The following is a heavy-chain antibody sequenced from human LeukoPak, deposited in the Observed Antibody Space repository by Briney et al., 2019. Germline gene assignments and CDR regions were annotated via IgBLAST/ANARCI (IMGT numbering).Heavy chain of an antibody. CDR1: GGSISSSSFY. CDR3: AAVVTSGYYFDY. CDR2: IYYSGST. V-gene: IGHV4-39*05. Sequence: PSPPCPVSGGSISSSSFYWGRSRPPPGKGVEWIGSIYYSGSTYYNPSLKSRVTISVDTSKNQFSLKLSSVTAADTAVYYCAAVVTSGYYFDYWGQGTLVTVSS. J-gene: IGHJ4*02. D-gene: IGHD3-22*01.